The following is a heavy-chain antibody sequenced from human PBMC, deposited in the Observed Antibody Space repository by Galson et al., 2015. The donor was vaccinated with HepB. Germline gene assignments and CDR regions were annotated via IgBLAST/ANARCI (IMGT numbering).Heavy chain of an antibody. V-gene: IGHV6-1*01. CDR1: GDSVSSHSAV. CDR2: TYYRSRWYN. Sequence: CAISGDSVSSHSAVWNWIRQSPSRGLEWLGRTYYRSRWYNDYAGSVKSRISINADTSKNQVSLQLNSVTPDDTAVYYCAYGVDVWGQGTRVTVS. CDR3: AYGVDV. J-gene: IGHJ6*02.